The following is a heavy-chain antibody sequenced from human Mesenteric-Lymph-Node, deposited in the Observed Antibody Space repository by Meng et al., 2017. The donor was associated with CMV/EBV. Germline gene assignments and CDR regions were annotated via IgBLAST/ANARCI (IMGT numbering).Heavy chain of an antibody. CDR2: ISSSSSYI. Sequence: GESLKISCAASGFTFSSYSMNWVRQAPGKGLEWVSSISSSSSYIYYADSVKGRFTISRDNAKNSLSLQMNSLRAEDTAVYYCARGSSSSWYYYGMDVWGQGTTVTVSS. V-gene: IGHV3-21*01. CDR3: ARGSSSSWYYYGMDV. J-gene: IGHJ6*02. D-gene: IGHD6-13*01. CDR1: GFTFSSYS.